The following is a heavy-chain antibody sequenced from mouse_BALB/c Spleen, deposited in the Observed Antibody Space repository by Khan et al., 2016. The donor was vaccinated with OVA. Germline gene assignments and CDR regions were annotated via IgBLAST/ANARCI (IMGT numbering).Heavy chain of an antibody. J-gene: IGHJ3*01. Sequence: EVQLQESGAELVKPGASVNLSCSASGFNIKDTYIHWVKQRPEQGLEWLGRIDPPNDDSKYGPKFQGKSSLTADTSSNTAYLQLTPLTSEDTAVYYCATLYGNPLAYWGQGTLVSVSA. CDR3: ATLYGNPLAY. CDR1: GFNIKDTY. CDR2: IDPPNDDS. D-gene: IGHD2-1*01. V-gene: IGHV14-3*02.